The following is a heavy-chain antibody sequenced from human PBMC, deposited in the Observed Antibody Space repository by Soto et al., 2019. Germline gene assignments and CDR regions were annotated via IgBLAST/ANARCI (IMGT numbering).Heavy chain of an antibody. D-gene: IGHD5-18*01. CDR1: GVTVSSNY. Sequence: EVQLVESGGGLVQPGGSLRLSCAASGVTVSSNYMSWVRQAPGKGLEWVSVIYSGGSTYYADSVKGRFTITRANSKNTLYLQMNSLRAEDTPVYYCARHVYNYGGVYFDYWGQGTLVTVSS. J-gene: IGHJ4*02. CDR2: IYSGGST. V-gene: IGHV3-66*04. CDR3: ARHVYNYGGVYFDY.